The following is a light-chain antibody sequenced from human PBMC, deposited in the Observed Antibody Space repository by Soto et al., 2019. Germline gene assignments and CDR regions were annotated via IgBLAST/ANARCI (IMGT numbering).Light chain of an antibody. CDR3: QSYDSSLSGVV. CDR2: GNS. Sequence: QSVLTQPPSVSGAPGQRVTISCTGSSSNIGAGYDVHWYQQLPGTAPKLLIYGNSNRPSGVPDRFSGSKSSTSASLAITGLQAEDEADYYCQSYDSSLSGVVCGGGTQLTVL. CDR1: SSNIGAGYD. V-gene: IGLV1-40*01. J-gene: IGLJ2*01.